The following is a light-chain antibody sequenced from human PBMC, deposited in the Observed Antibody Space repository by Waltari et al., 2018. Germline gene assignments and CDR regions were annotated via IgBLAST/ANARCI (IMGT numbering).Light chain of an antibody. V-gene: IGLV4-69*01. CDR1: TGHSDFA. Sequence: QPVLTQSPSASASLGASVKLTCTLSTGHSDFAIAWPQPQPERGPRDLMKLNSDGSHTKGDEIPYRFSGSSSGAERYLIISRLQSEDEAAYYCQTWGSGIVTFGGGTQLTVL. J-gene: IGLJ2*01. CDR2: LNSDGSH. CDR3: QTWGSGIVT.